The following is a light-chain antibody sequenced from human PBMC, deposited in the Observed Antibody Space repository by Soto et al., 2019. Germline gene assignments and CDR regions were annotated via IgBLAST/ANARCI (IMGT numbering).Light chain of an antibody. Sequence: DIQMTQSPSSLSASVGDRVTITCQASQDISNYLNWYQQKPGKAPKLLIFDASNLETGVPSRFSGSGSGTDFTFTISSLPPEDFTTYYCQQDHNLPPTFGQGTKVEIK. J-gene: IGKJ1*01. CDR2: DAS. CDR1: QDISNY. V-gene: IGKV1-33*01. CDR3: QQDHNLPPT.